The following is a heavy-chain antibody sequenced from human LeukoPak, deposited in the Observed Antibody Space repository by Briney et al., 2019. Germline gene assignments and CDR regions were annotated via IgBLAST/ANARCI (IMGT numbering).Heavy chain of an antibody. CDR1: GFTFSSYW. V-gene: IGHV3-7*01. CDR2: IKQDGSEK. J-gene: IGHJ4*02. Sequence: GGSLRLSCAASGFTFSSYWMSWVRQAPGKGLEWVANIKQDGSEKYYVDSVKGRFTISRDNARNSLYVQMNNLRAEDTAVYYCARTSGDPFDFWGQGTLVAVSS. D-gene: IGHD4-17*01. CDR3: ARTSGDPFDF.